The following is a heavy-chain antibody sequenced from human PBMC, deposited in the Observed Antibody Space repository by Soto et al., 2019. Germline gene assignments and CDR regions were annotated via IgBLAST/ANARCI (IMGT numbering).Heavy chain of an antibody. V-gene: IGHV3-30-3*01. CDR2: ISYDGSSK. J-gene: IGHJ6*02. CDR1: GFTFSSYA. Sequence: QVQLVESGGGVVQPGRSLRLSCAASGFTFSSYAMHWVRQAPGKGLEWVAVISYDGSSKYYADSVKGRFTISRDNSRDTTYLQMNSLRGEDTAVYRSLYDRSSTYAGDLATMDVWGQGTTVTVSS. D-gene: IGHD2-2*01. CDR3: LYDRSSTYAGDLATMDV.